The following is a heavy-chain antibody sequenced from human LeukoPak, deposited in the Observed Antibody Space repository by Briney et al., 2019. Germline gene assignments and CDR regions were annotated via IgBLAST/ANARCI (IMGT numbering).Heavy chain of an antibody. CDR1: GFTFSDYY. V-gene: IGHV3-11*04. Sequence: GGSLRLSCAASGFTFSDYYMSWIRQAPGKGLEWVSYISSSGSTIYYADSVKGRFTISRDNAKNSLYLQMNSLRAEDTAVYYCARGVPYYDFWSGPGGFDYWGQGTLVTVSS. D-gene: IGHD3-3*01. CDR3: ARGVPYYDFWSGPGGFDY. CDR2: ISSSGSTI. J-gene: IGHJ4*02.